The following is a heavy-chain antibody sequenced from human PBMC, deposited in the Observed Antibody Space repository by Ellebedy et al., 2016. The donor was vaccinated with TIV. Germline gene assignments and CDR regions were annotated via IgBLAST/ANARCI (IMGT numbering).Heavy chain of an antibody. V-gene: IGHV5-51*01. CDR2: IYGGDSDT. CDR3: ARQDHYPDTSGYYYFD. CDR1: GYSFTSYW. J-gene: IGHJ4*02. D-gene: IGHD3-22*01. Sequence: PGGSLRLSCKGSGYSFTSYWIGWVRQKPGKGLEWMGIIYGGDSDTRYIPSFQGQVTMSADKSISTAYLQWSSLKASDTAMYYCARQDHYPDTSGYYYFDWGQGTLVTVSS.